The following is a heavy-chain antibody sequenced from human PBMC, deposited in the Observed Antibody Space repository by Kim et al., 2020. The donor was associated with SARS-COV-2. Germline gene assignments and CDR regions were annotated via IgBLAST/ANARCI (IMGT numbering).Heavy chain of an antibody. J-gene: IGHJ4*02. V-gene: IGHV3-64D*06. CDR1: GFTFSSYA. CDR2: ISSNGGST. CDR3: VKVPGGSYYPYFDY. Sequence: GGSLRLSCSASGFTFSSYAMHWVRQAPGKGLEYVSAISSNGGSTYYADSVKGRFTISRDNSKNTLYLQMSILRAEDTAVYYCVKVPGGSYYPYFDYWGQGPLVTVSS. D-gene: IGHD1-26*01.